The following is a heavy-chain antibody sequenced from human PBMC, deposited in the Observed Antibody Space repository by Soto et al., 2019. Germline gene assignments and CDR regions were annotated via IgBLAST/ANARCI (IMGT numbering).Heavy chain of an antibody. D-gene: IGHD5-18*01. V-gene: IGHV1-69*13. Sequence: GASVNVSCKASGGTFSSYAISWVRQAPGQGLEWMGGIIPIFGTANYAQKFQGRVTITADESTSTAYMELSSLRSEDTAVYYCARVDTALYGMDVWGQGTTVTVSS. J-gene: IGHJ6*02. CDR1: GGTFSSYA. CDR2: IIPIFGTA. CDR3: ARVDTALYGMDV.